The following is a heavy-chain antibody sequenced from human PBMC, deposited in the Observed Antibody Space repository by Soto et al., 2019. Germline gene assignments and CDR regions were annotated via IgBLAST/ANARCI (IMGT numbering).Heavy chain of an antibody. CDR3: ERMASFYCSGGSCYPTYGMDV. D-gene: IGHD2-15*01. J-gene: IGHJ6*02. Sequence: QVQLVESGGGVVQPGRSLRLSCAAAGFTFSSYAMHWVRQAPGKGLEWVAVISYDGSNKYYADSVQGRFTIARDNSKNTLYLQMNSLRAEDTAVYYCERMASFYCSGGSCYPTYGMDVWGQGTTVTVSS. CDR2: ISYDGSNK. CDR1: GFTFSSYA. V-gene: IGHV3-30-3*01.